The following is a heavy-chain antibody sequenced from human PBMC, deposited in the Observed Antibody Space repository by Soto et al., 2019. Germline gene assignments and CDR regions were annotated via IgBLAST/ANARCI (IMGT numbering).Heavy chain of an antibody. D-gene: IGHD2-8*01. Sequence: QVQLVQSGGEVKKPGASVKVSCKASGYTISNHGIHWVRQAPGQGLEWMGWISGYNVNTDFAQNFQGRVAMTTDTSTNTAYMEVRSLRSDDTAVYYCARDVSDDGVVYTGTLGIWGQGTMVTVSS. V-gene: IGHV1-18*01. CDR3: ARDVSDDGVVYTGTLGI. CDR1: GYTISNHG. CDR2: ISGYNVNT. J-gene: IGHJ3*02.